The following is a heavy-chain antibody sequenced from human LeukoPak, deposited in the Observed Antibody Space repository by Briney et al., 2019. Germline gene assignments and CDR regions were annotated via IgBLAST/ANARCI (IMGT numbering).Heavy chain of an antibody. Sequence: GGSLRLSCAASGFTFSYWMHWVRQAPGKGLEWVAFIRYDGSNKYYADSVKGRLTISRDNSKNSLYLQMNSLRAEDTAVYYCAELGITMIGGVWGKGTTVTISS. D-gene: IGHD3-10*02. J-gene: IGHJ6*04. CDR1: GFTFSYW. CDR2: IRYDGSNK. V-gene: IGHV3-30*02. CDR3: AELGITMIGGV.